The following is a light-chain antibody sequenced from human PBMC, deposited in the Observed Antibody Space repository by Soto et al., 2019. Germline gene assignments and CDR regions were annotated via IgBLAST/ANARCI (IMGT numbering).Light chain of an antibody. Sequence: QSALTQPRSVSGSPGQSVTISCTGTSNDVGGYNFVSWYQQHPGKVPKLFIYDVSRRPSGVPDRFSGSKSGNTASLTISGLQSEDEAYYYYSSYAGSYTLVFGGGTKLTVL. J-gene: IGLJ2*01. CDR3: SSYAGSYTLV. CDR1: SNDVGGYNF. V-gene: IGLV2-11*01. CDR2: DVS.